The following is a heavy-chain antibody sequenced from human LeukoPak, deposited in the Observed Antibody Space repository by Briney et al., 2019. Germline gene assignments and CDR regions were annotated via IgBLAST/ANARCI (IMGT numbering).Heavy chain of an antibody. Sequence: SETLSLTCTVSGGSISSYYWSWIRQPAGKGLEWIGRLYNNGSTNYSPSLKSRVIMSFDPSRNQFSLKLNSVTAADTAFYYCVRDRGLGRGFDPWGQGTMVTVSS. CDR2: LYNNGST. CDR1: GGSISSYY. D-gene: IGHD3-16*01. J-gene: IGHJ5*02. CDR3: VRDRGLGRGFDP. V-gene: IGHV4-4*07.